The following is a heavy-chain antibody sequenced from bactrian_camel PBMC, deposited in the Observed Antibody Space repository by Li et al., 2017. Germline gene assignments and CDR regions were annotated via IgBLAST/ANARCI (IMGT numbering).Heavy chain of an antibody. J-gene: IGHJ4*01. Sequence: HVQLVESGGGLVQAGGSLRLSCTASGLTFDGFAVGWFRQAPGKQRERVSCISWSSGNTDYADSVKGRFTVSGDNTKNTVYLQMNSLEPEDTAMYYCAADRKGDCVHRSGGNNYLMGVVGYWGQGTQVTVS. D-gene: IGHD3*01. CDR3: AADRKGDCVHRSGGNNYLMGVVGY. CDR1: GLTFDGFA. CDR2: ISWSSGNT. V-gene: IGHV3S63*01.